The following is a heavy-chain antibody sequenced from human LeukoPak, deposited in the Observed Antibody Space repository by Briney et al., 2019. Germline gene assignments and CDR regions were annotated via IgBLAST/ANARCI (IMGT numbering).Heavy chain of an antibody. CDR3: ASFYCSGGSCYQYYYYYYMDV. Sequence: KRSETLSLTCTVSGGSISSRSYYWGWIRQPPGKGMEWIGIIYYSGSTYSNPSLRSRVTISVDTSKDQFSLKLSSVTAADTAVYYCASFYCSGGSCYQYYYYYYMDVWGKGTTVTVSS. D-gene: IGHD2-15*01. CDR1: GGSISSRSYY. V-gene: IGHV4-39*01. J-gene: IGHJ6*03. CDR2: IYYSGST.